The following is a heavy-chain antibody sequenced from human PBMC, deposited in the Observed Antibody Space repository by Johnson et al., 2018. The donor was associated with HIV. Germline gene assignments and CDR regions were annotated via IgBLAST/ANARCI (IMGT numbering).Heavy chain of an antibody. V-gene: IGHV3-20*04. CDR2: INWNSGSI. Sequence: VQLVESGGGVVQPGGSLRLSCAAPGFTFDDYGMSWVRQAPGKGLEWVSGINWNSGSIGYADSVKGRFTISRDNLNNTLYLQMNSLRTEDTAVYYCARGRTQFLEGGAFDIWGQGTMVIVSS. CDR1: GFTFDDYG. D-gene: IGHD3-3*01. CDR3: ARGRTQFLEGGAFDI. J-gene: IGHJ3*02.